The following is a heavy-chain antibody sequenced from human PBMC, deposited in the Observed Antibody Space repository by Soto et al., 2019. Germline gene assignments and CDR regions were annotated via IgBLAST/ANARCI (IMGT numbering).Heavy chain of an antibody. CDR1: GYTFTSYD. J-gene: IGHJ4*02. CDR2: MNPNSGNT. Sequence: QVQLVQSGAEVKKPEASVKVSCKASGYTFTSYDINWVRQATGQGLEWMGWMNPNSGNTAYAQKFQGRITMTRNTSISTAFMELCSLRSEDTAVYYCAREKVTSGYPDWGQGTLVTVSS. D-gene: IGHD3-22*01. CDR3: AREKVTSGYPD. V-gene: IGHV1-8*01.